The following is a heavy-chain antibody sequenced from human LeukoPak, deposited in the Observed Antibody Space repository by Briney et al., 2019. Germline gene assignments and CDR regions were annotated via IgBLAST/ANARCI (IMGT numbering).Heavy chain of an antibody. D-gene: IGHD6-19*01. J-gene: IGHJ4*02. CDR3: ARAGYSSGWYHY. CDR1: GYTFTRYY. V-gene: IGHV1-46*01. Sequence: GASVKVSCKASGYTFTRYYMHWVRQAPGQGLEWMGIINPSGGSTSYAQKFQGRVTMTRDMSTSTVYMELSSLRSEDTAVYYCARAGYSSGWYHYWGQGTLVTVSS. CDR2: INPSGGST.